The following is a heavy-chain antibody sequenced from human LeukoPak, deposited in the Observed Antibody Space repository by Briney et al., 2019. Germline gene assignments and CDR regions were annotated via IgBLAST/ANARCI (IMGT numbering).Heavy chain of an antibody. CDR3: AKDRGSIVGVLKNAFDI. J-gene: IGHJ3*02. CDR2: ISWNSGSI. V-gene: IGHV3-9*01. Sequence: GGSLRLSCAASGFTFSSYAMSWVRQAPGKGLEWVSGISWNSGSIGYADSVKGRFTISRDNAKNSLYLQMNSLRAEDTALYYCAKDRGSIVGVLKNAFDIWGQGTMVTVSS. D-gene: IGHD1-26*01. CDR1: GFTFSSYA.